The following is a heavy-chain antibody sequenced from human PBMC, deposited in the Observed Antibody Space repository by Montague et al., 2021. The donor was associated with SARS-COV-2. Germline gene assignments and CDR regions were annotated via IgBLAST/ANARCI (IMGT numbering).Heavy chain of an antibody. V-gene: IGHV3-23*01. CDR3: AKDSSIVATTLWAYNWFDP. CDR1: GFTFSSYA. CDR2: ISGSGGST. D-gene: IGHD5-12*01. Sequence: LRLSSAASGFTFSSYAMSWVRQAPGKGLEWVSAISGSGGSTYYADSVKVRLTISRDNSKNTLYLQMNSLRAEDTAVYYCAKDSSIVATTLWAYNWFDPWGQGTLVTVSS. J-gene: IGHJ5*02.